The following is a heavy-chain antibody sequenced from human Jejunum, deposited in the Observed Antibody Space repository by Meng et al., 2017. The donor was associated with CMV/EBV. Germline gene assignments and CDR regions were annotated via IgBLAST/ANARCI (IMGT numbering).Heavy chain of an antibody. CDR1: GFTVSSNY. CDR2: IYADGST. J-gene: IGHJ4*02. Sequence: EVEVVESGGALIQPGGSLRLSCAASGFTVSSNYMSWVRQAPGKGLEWVSHIYADGSTYYADSVKGRFTISRDNPKNTLYLQMNTLRAEDTAVFYCARTVGYTYGLGNWGQGTLVTVSS. D-gene: IGHD5-18*01. V-gene: IGHV3-53*01. CDR3: ARTVGYTYGLGN.